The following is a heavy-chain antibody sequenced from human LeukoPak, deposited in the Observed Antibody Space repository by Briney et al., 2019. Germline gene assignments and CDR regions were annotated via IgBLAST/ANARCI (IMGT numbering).Heavy chain of an antibody. Sequence: PSETLSLTCAVYGGSFSGYYWSWIRQPPGKGLEWIGEINHSGSTNYNPSLKSRVTISVDTSKNQFSLKLSSVTAAGTAVYYCARRIAARSYVDYWGQGTLVTVSS. D-gene: IGHD6-6*01. CDR1: GGSFSGYY. CDR3: ARRIAARSYVDY. V-gene: IGHV4-34*01. CDR2: INHSGST. J-gene: IGHJ4*02.